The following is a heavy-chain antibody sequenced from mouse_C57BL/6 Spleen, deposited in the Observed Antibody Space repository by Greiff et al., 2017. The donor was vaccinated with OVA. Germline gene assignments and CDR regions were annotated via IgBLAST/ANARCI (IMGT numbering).Heavy chain of an antibody. V-gene: IGHV10-3*01. J-gene: IGHJ4*01. D-gene: IGHD1-1*01. CDR2: IRSKSSNYAT. CDR3: VRDAEDYYGSSYVDYAMDY. Sequence: GGGLVQPKGSLKLSCAASGFTFNTYAMHWVRQAPGKGLEWVARIRSKSSNYATYYADSVKDRFTISRDDSQSMLYLQMNNLKTEDTAMYYCVRDAEDYYGSSYVDYAMDYWGQGTSVTVSS. CDR1: GFTFNTYA.